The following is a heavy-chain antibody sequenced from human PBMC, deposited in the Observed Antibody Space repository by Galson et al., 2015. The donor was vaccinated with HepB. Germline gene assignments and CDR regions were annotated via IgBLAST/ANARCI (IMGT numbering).Heavy chain of an antibody. CDR1: GFTLSSYG. J-gene: IGHJ4*02. CDR2: IPYAGSNK. CDR3: AKDMELYQLLASLGY. D-gene: IGHD2-2*01. V-gene: IGHV3-30*18. Sequence: LRLSCAASGFTLSSYGMHWVRQAPGKGLEWVAVIPYAGSNKYYADSVKGRFTISRDNSKNTLYLQMNSLRAEDTAVYYCAKDMELYQLLASLGYWGQGTLVTVSS.